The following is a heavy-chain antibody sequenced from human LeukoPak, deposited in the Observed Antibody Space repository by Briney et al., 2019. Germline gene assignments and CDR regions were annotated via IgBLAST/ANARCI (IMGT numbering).Heavy chain of an antibody. Sequence: SETLSLTCTVSGGSISSYYWSWIRQPPGKGLEWIGYIYYSGSTNYNPSLKSRVTISVDTSKNQLSLKLSSVTAADTAVYYCARGRTVTPLDYWGQGTLVTVSS. CDR3: ARGRTVTPLDY. V-gene: IGHV4-59*01. J-gene: IGHJ4*02. CDR2: IYYSGST. CDR1: GGSISSYY. D-gene: IGHD4-17*01.